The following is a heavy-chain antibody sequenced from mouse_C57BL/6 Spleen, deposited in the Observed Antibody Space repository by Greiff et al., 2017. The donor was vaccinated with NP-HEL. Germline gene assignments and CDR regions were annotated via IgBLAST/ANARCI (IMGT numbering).Heavy chain of an antibody. J-gene: IGHJ2*01. V-gene: IGHV5-6*01. D-gene: IGHD1-1*01. CDR3: ASLRSYYFDY. CDR2: ISSGGSYT. Sequence: DVQLVESGGDLVKPGGSLKLTCAASGFTFSSYGMSWVRQTPDKRLEWVATISSGGSYTYYPDSVKGRFTISRDNAKNTLYLQMSSLKSEDTAMYYCASLRSYYFDYWGQGTTLTVSS. CDR1: GFTFSSYG.